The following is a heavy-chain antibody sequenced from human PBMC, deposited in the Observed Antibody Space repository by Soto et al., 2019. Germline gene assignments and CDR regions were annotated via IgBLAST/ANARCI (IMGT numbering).Heavy chain of an antibody. CDR1: GFTFSSYD. J-gene: IGHJ6*03. CDR3: ARRAVASLYCRDF. Sequence: EVQLVESGGGLVQPGGSLRLSCAASGFTFSSYDMHWVRQATGKGLEWVSTIGTTGDTYYPGSVKGRFTISRENAKNSLDLQVNSLRAGDTAGYFCARRAVASLYCRDFWGNGTTVSV. D-gene: IGHD2-21*01. CDR2: IGTTGDT. V-gene: IGHV3-13*01.